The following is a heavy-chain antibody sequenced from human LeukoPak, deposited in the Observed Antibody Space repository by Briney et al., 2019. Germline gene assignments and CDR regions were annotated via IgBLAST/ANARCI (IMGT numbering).Heavy chain of an antibody. CDR3: AKPHGDRSGHPWGGFDY. Sequence: GGSLRLSCAASGFTFSSYGMHWVRQAPGKGLEWVAVISYDGSSKYYADSVKGRFTISRDNSKNTLYLQMNSLRAEDTAVYYCAKPHGDRSGHPWGGFDYWGQGTLVTVSS. J-gene: IGHJ4*02. CDR2: ISYDGSSK. D-gene: IGHD2-15*01. CDR1: GFTFSSYG. V-gene: IGHV3-30*18.